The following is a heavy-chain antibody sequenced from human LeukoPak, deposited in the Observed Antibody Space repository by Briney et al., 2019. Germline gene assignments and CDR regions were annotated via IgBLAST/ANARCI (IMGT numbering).Heavy chain of an antibody. CDR3: AKCPSSDFWSGYYSDFDY. J-gene: IGHJ4*02. D-gene: IGHD3-3*01. V-gene: IGHV3-23*01. Sequence: PGGSLRLSCAASGFTFSSYAMTWVRQAPGKGLEWVSAISGSGGGTYYADSVKGRFTISRDNSKNTLYLQMNSLRAEDTAVYYCAKCPSSDFWSGYYSDFDYWGQGTLVTVSS. CDR2: ISGSGGGT. CDR1: GFTFSSYA.